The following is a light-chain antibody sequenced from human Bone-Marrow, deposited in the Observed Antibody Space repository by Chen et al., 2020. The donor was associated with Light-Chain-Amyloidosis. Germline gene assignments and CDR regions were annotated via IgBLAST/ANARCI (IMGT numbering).Light chain of an antibody. Sequence: QSALTQPASVSGSPGQSLTISCPGTTSDIGTYDFVSWYQQFPDRAPKLIIFNISVRSSGTSRRFSGSKSGNTASLTISGLQPDDEGVYFCASYAKGNIVVFGGGSTLTV. CDR2: NIS. V-gene: IGLV2-23*02. J-gene: IGLJ2*01. CDR1: TSDIGTYDF. CDR3: ASYAKGNIVV.